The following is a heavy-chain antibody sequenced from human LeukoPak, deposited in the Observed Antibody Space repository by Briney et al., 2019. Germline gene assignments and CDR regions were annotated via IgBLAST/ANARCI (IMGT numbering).Heavy chain of an antibody. CDR1: GYTLTELS. CDR3: ATDVRGYNWNY. Sequence: GASVKVSCKVSGYTLTELSMHWVRQAPGKGLEWMGGFDPEDGETIYAQKFQGIVTMTEDISTDTAYMELSSLRSEDTAVYYCATDVRGYNWNYWGQGTLVTVSS. J-gene: IGHJ4*02. V-gene: IGHV1-24*01. CDR2: FDPEDGET. D-gene: IGHD1-20*01.